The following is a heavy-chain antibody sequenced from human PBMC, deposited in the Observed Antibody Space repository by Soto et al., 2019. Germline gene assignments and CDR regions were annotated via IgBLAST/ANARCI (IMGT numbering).Heavy chain of an antibody. CDR1: GFTVSSNY. V-gene: IGHV3-53*01. D-gene: IGHD3-22*01. Sequence: GGSLRLSCAASGFTVSSNYMSWVRQAPGKGLEWVSVIYSGGSTYYADSVKGRFTISRDNSKNTLYLQMYSLRAEDTAVYYCASGNYYDSSGFPYWGQGTLVTVSS. CDR2: IYSGGST. CDR3: ASGNYYDSSGFPY. J-gene: IGHJ4*02.